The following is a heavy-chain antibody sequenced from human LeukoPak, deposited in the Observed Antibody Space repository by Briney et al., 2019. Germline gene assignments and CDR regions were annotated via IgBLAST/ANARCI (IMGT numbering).Heavy chain of an antibody. CDR2: ISSSSSYI. Sequence: GGSLRLSCAASGFTFDDYAMHWVRQAPGKGLEWVSSISSSSSYIYYADSVKGRFTISRDNAKNSLYLQMNSLRAEDTAVYYCAREFCSGGSCRAAFDIWGQGTMVTVSS. V-gene: IGHV3-21*01. CDR3: AREFCSGGSCRAAFDI. CDR1: GFTFDDYA. D-gene: IGHD2-15*01. J-gene: IGHJ3*02.